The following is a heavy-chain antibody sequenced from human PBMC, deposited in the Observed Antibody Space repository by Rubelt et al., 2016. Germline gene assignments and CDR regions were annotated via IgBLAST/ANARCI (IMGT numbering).Heavy chain of an antibody. J-gene: IGHJ6*02. CDR3: ARIKLVFSMDV. D-gene: IGHD5-18*01. Sequence: VQLQESGPGLVKPSETLSLTCTVSGGSISSYYWSWIRQPPGKGLEWVSAISGSGGSTYYADSVKGRFTISRDNSKNTLYLQMNSLRAEDTAVYYCARIKLVFSMDVWGQGTTVTVSS. CDR2: ISGSGGST. V-gene: IGHV3-23*01. CDR1: GGSISSYY.